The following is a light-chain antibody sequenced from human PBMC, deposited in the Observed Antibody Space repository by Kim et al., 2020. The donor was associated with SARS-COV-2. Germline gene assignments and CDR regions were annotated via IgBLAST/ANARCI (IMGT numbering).Light chain of an antibody. J-gene: IGLJ1*01. CDR3: CSYAGSSTYV. V-gene: IGLV2-23*02. Sequence: QSALTQPASVSGSPGQSITISCTGTSSDVGSSNLVSWYQQHPGKASKLMIYEVSKRPTGVSNRFSGSESGNTASLTISGLQAADEADYDCCSYAGSSTYVFGTGTKVTVL. CDR1: SSDVGSSNL. CDR2: EVS.